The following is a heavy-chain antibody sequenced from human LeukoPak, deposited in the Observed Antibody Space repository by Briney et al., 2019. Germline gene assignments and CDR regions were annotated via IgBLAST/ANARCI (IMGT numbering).Heavy chain of an antibody. CDR1: AYTFTVYY. J-gene: IGHJ4*02. CDR2: INPNSGGT. D-gene: IGHD3-22*01. Sequence: ASVTVSFMASAYTFTVYYVQWVREAPGQGREWMGWINPNSGGTNYAQKFQGRVTMTRDTSISTAYMELSRLRSDDTAVYYCARDYYESSGYFGYWGQGTLVTVSS. V-gene: IGHV1-2*02. CDR3: ARDYYESSGYFGY.